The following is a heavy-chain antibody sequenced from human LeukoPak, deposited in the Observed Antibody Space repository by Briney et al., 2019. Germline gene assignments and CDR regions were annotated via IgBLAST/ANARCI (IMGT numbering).Heavy chain of an antibody. J-gene: IGHJ3*02. Sequence: PGGSLRLSCAASGFTFSSYASDWVRQAPGKGLEWVAVISKDGNSQNYADSVKGRFTISRDNSKNTLYLQMNSLRPEDTAVYYCAGESFDIWGQGTTVTVSS. CDR3: AGESFDI. CDR1: GFTFSSYA. V-gene: IGHV3-30*04. CDR2: ISKDGNSQ.